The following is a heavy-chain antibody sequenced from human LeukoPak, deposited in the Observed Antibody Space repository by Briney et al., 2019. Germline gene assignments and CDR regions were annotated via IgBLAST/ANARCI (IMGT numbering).Heavy chain of an antibody. CDR1: GFTSSSYW. V-gene: IGHV3-74*01. CDR2: INSDGSST. J-gene: IGHJ5*02. D-gene: IGHD3-10*01. Sequence: GGSLRLSCAASGFTSSSYWMHWVRQAPGKGLVWVSRINSDGSSTSYADSVKGRFTISRDNAKNTLYLQMNSLRAEDTAVYYCARGGYYGSGSYYYNWFDPWGQGTLVTVSS. CDR3: ARGGYYGSGSYYYNWFDP.